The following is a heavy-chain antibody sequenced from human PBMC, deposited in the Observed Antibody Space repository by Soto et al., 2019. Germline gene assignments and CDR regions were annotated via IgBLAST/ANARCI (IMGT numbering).Heavy chain of an antibody. J-gene: IGHJ5*02. CDR2: VYATGTT. D-gene: IGHD3-10*01. V-gene: IGHV4-4*07. Sequence: SETLSLTCSVSGGSISKFYWSWIRKTAGKGLEWMGRVYATGTTDYNPSLRSRVAMSVDISRKTFSLRLTSVTAADTGMYYCVRDRSKTLRDWFDPWGQGKLVTVSS. CDR1: GGSISKFY. CDR3: VRDRSKTLRDWFDP.